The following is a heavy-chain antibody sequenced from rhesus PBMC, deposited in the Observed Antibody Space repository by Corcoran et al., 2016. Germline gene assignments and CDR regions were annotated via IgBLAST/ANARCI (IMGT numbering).Heavy chain of an antibody. CDR2: IGGSSGST. CDR1: GGSLSGYY. J-gene: IGHJ4*01. Sequence: QVQLQESGPGLVKPSETLSLTCAVSGGSLSGYYWNWIRQPPGTGLERIGYIGGSSGSTYYNPSLKSRVTIATDTSKNQFSLKLSSVTAADTAVYYCARDSGYYTGSFDYWGQGVLVTVSS. V-gene: IGHV4-165*02. D-gene: IGHD3-28*01. CDR3: ARDSGYYTGSFDY.